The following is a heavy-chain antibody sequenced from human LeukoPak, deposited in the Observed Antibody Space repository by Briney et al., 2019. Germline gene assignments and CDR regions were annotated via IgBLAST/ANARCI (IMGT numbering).Heavy chain of an antibody. V-gene: IGHV4-38-2*02. D-gene: IGHD3-10*01. CDR2: FYHSGTT. Sequence: SETLSLTCTVSGYSISSGHYWGWIRQPPGKGLEWIGSFYHSGTTYYNPSLKSRVTMSVDTSKNQFSLKLSSVTAADTAVYSCARDFSGTYYKGAFDIWGQGTMVTVSS. J-gene: IGHJ3*02. CDR1: GYSISSGHY. CDR3: ARDFSGTYYKGAFDI.